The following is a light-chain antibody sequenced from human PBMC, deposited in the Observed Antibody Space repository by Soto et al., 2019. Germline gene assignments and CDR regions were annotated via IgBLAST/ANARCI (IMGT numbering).Light chain of an antibody. J-gene: IGKJ4*01. V-gene: IGKV3-15*01. CDR2: AAS. CDR3: QQYYTTPLT. Sequence: EIVLTQSPGTLSLSPGERATLSCRASQSVINNLAWYQQKPGQAPRLLIYAASAGATGIPARFSGSGFGTEFTLTISSLQAEDVAVYYCQQYYTTPLTFGGGTMVDIK. CDR1: QSVINN.